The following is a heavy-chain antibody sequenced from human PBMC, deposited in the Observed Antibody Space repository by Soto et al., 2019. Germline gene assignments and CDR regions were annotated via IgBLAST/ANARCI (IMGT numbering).Heavy chain of an antibody. CDR1: GFTFSSYA. J-gene: IGHJ4*02. CDR2: ISGSGGST. V-gene: IGHV3-23*01. Sequence: GGSLRLSCAASGFTFSSYAMSWVRQAPGKGLEWVSAISGSGGSTYYADSVKGRFTISRDNSKNTLYLQMNSLRAEDTAVYYCAKESGYSTNRGWNYFDYWGQGTLVTVSS. D-gene: IGHD6-25*01. CDR3: AKESGYSTNRGWNYFDY.